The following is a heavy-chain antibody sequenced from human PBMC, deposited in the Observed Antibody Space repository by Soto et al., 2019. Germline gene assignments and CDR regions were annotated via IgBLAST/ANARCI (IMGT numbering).Heavy chain of an antibody. Sequence: GGSLRLSCAASGFTFSSYEMNWVRQAPGKGLEWVSYIKQDGSNKYYADPVKGRFTISRDNATNSLYLQMNSLRAEDKAVDYWGSRGGGRLSPYSFDYWGQGTLVTVSS. D-gene: IGHD2-8*01. CDR1: GFTFSSYE. CDR2: IKQDGSNK. V-gene: IGHV3-7*01. CDR3: GSRGGGRLSPYSFDY. J-gene: IGHJ4*02.